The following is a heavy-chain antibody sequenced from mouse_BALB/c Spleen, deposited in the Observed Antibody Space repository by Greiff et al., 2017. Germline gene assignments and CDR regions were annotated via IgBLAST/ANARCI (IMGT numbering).Heavy chain of an antibody. V-gene: IGHV14-3*02. CDR2: IDPANGNT. CDR1: GFNIKDTY. Sequence: EVQLQQSGAELVKPGASVTLSCTASGFNIKDTYMHWVKQRPEQGLEWIGRIDPANGNTKYDPKFQGKATITADTSSNTAYLQLISLTSEDTAVYYCALDSSGPYYYAMDYWGQGTSVTVSS. D-gene: IGHD3-2*01. J-gene: IGHJ4*01. CDR3: ALDSSGPYYYAMDY.